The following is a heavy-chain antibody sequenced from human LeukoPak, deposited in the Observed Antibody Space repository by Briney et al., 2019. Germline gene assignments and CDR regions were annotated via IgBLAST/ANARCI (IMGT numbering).Heavy chain of an antibody. CDR2: MNPNSGNT. CDR1: GGTFSSYA. V-gene: IGHV1-8*02. Sequence: GASVKVSCKASGGTFSSYAISWVRQATGQGLEWMGWMNPNSGNTGYAQKFQGRVTMTRNTSISTAYMELSSLRSEDTAVYYCARGANYYDSSGLWGQGTLVTVSS. D-gene: IGHD3-22*01. CDR3: ARGANYYDSSGL. J-gene: IGHJ4*02.